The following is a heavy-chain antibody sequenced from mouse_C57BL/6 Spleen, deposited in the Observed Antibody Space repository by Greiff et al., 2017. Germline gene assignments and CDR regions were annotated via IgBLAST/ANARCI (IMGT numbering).Heavy chain of an antibody. CDR3: ARIALTTLSRGYAMDY. CDR2: IWWDDDK. V-gene: IGHV8-8*01. Sequence: QVTLKESGPGILQPSQTLSLTCSFSGFSLSTFGMGVGWIRQPSGKGLEWLAHIWWDDDKYYNPALKSRLTISKVTSKNQVFLKIANVDTADTATYYCARIALTTLSRGYAMDYWGQGTSVTVSS. D-gene: IGHD1-1*01. J-gene: IGHJ4*01. CDR1: GFSLSTFGMG.